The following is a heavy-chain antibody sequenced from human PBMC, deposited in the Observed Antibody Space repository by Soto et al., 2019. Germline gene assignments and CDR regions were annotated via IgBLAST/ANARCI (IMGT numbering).Heavy chain of an antibody. Sequence: EVQLVESGGGLVQPGGSLRLSCAAPGFTFSSYSMNWVRQAPGKGLEWVSYISSSSSTIYYADSVKGRFTISRDNAKNSLYLQMNSLRDEDTAVYYCARDAAGGGSNAFDIWGQGTMVTVSS. CDR3: ARDAAGGGSNAFDI. CDR1: GFTFSSYS. V-gene: IGHV3-48*02. CDR2: ISSSSSTI. J-gene: IGHJ3*02. D-gene: IGHD2-15*01.